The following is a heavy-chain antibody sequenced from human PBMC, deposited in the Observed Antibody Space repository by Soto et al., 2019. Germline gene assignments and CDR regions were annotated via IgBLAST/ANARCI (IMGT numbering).Heavy chain of an antibody. V-gene: IGHV3-11*05. CDR3: ATVLRGHKDNDGY. CDR1: GFSFNDYY. CDR2: ISGNSGDT. J-gene: IGHJ4*02. Sequence: QVQLVESGGGLVKPGASLRLSCAASGFSFNDYYMSWIRQAPGKGLEGISYISGNSGDTNYADSVKGLFTISRDNAKNSLSLQMNSLGAEDSVVYYCATVLRGHKDNDGYWGQGTLVTVSS. D-gene: IGHD1-1*01.